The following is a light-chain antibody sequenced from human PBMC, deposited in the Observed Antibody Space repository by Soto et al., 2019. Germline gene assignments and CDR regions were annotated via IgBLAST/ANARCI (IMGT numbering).Light chain of an antibody. CDR3: SSYTSSSTLGV. CDR1: SSDVGGYNY. Sequence: QSVLTQPASVSGSPGQSITISCTGTSSDVGGYNYVSWYQQHPGKAPKLMIYEVSNRPSGVSNRFSGSKSGNTASLTISGLQAEDEADYYCSSYTSSSTLGVFGEGTKVAVL. CDR2: EVS. V-gene: IGLV2-14*01. J-gene: IGLJ3*02.